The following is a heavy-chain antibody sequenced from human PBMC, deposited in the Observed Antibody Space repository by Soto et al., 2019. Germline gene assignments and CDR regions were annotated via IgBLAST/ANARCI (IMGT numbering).Heavy chain of an antibody. CDR3: AKVGDPYSSPGRHFGY. D-gene: IGHD6-19*01. Sequence: GGSLRLSCSASGFTFSSYAMHWVRQAPGKGLECVSAISTNGGSTYYADSVKGRFTISRDDPNNALYLQMRSLRAEDTAVYYCAKVGDPYSSPGRHFGYWGQGTLVTVSS. V-gene: IGHV3-64D*06. J-gene: IGHJ4*02. CDR2: ISTNGGST. CDR1: GFTFSSYA.